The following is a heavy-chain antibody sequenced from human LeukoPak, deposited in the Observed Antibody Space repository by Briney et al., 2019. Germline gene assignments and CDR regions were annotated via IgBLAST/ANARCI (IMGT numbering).Heavy chain of an antibody. J-gene: IGHJ4*02. V-gene: IGHV4-4*07. Sequence: PSETLSLTCTVSGGSISSYYWSWIRQPAGKGLEWIGRIYTSGSTNYNPSLKSRVTISVDTSKNQFSLKLSSVTAADTAVYYCARRGKIDYYDSSGYYPFDYWGQGTLVTVSS. CDR3: ARRGKIDYYDSSGYYPFDY. CDR1: GGSISSYY. D-gene: IGHD3-22*01. CDR2: IYTSGST.